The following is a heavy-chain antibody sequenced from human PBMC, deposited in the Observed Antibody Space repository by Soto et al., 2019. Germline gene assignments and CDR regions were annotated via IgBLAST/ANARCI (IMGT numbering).Heavy chain of an antibody. J-gene: IGHJ4*02. CDR3: ATSLPGPDFMNTFEN. D-gene: IGHD3-16*01. Sequence: QVQLVQSGAEVKKPGASVKVSCKASGYTFTSYYMHWVRQAPGQGLEWMGIINPSGGSTSYAQKFQGRVTMTRDTSTSSVYMELSRLSPEDTAVHYCATSLPGPDFMNTFENSGQGTLVTVSS. V-gene: IGHV1-46*01. CDR2: INPSGGST. CDR1: GYTFTSYY.